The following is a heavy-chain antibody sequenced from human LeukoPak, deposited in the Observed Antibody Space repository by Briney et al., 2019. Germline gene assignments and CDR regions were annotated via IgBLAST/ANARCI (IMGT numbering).Heavy chain of an antibody. J-gene: IGHJ4*02. CDR2: IIPIFGTA. V-gene: IGHV1-69*06. CDR1: GGTFSSYA. Sequence: SVKVSCKASGGTFSSYAISWVRQAPGQGLEWMGGIIPIFGTANYAQKFQGRVTMTEDTSTDTAYMELSSLRSEDTAVYYCATSYDSSGYSFDYWGQGTLVTVSS. CDR3: ATSYDSSGYSFDY. D-gene: IGHD3-22*01.